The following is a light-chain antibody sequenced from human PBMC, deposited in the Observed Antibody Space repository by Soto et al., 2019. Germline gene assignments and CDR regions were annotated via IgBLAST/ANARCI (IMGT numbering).Light chain of an antibody. CDR3: QQYNSYSWT. CDR2: KAS. J-gene: IGKJ1*01. Sequence: DIPMTQSPSTLSASVGDRVTITCRASQSIRSWLAWYQQKPGRAPKLLIYKASSLESGVPSRFSGSGSGTDFTLTISSLQPDDFATYYCQQYNSYSWTFGQGTKVEI. CDR1: QSIRSW. V-gene: IGKV1-5*03.